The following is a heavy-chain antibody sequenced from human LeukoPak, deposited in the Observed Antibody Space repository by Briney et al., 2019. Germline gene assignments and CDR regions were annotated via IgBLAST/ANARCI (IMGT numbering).Heavy chain of an antibody. V-gene: IGHV3-30*02. CDR1: GFTFSSYG. Sequence: GESLKISCAASGFTFSSYGMHWVRQAPGKGLEWVAFIRYDGSNKYYADSVKGRFTISRDNSKNTLYLQMNSLRAEDTAVYYCARDRRDPVGLHDYWGQGTLVTVSS. CDR2: IRYDGSNK. CDR3: ARDRRDPVGLHDY. D-gene: IGHD5-18*01. J-gene: IGHJ4*02.